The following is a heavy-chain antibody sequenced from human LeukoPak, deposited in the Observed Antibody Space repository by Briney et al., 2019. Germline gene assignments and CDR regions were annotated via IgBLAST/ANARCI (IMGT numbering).Heavy chain of an antibody. CDR2: INSDGTST. CDR3: VKRGGFEGDAAFDI. Sequence: PGGSLRLSCAASGFTFSSYWMHWVRQAPGKGLVWVSRINSDGTSTYYADSVMGRFTISRDNSKNTLYLQMSSLRTEDTGVYYCVKRGGFEGDAAFDIWGQGTMVTVSS. V-gene: IGHV3-74*01. CDR1: GFTFSSYW. D-gene: IGHD3-16*01. J-gene: IGHJ3*02.